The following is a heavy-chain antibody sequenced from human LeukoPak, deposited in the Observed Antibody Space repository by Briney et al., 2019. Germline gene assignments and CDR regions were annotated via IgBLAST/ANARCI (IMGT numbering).Heavy chain of an antibody. V-gene: IGHV3-23*01. CDR3: AKLIVVVTATGIDY. CDR1: GFNFSSYA. Sequence: GGSLRLSCAASGFNFSSYAMSWVRQAPGKGLEWVSAISGSGGSTYYADSVKGRFTISRDNSKNTLYLQMNSLRAEDTAVYYCAKLIVVVTATGIDYWGQGTLVTVSS. D-gene: IGHD2-21*02. J-gene: IGHJ4*02. CDR2: ISGSGGST.